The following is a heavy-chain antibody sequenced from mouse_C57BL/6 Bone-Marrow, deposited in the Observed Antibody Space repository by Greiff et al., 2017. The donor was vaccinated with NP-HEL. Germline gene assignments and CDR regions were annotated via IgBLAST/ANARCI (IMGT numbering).Heavy chain of an antibody. CDR2: ISYDGSN. D-gene: IGHD2-3*01. CDR3: ARTPLRWLLRAWFAY. Sequence: EVQVVESGPGLVKPSQSLSLTCSVTGYSITSGYYWNWIRQFPGNKLEWMGYISYDGSNNYNPSLKNRISITRDTSKNQFFLKLNSVTTEDTATYYCARTPLRWLLRAWFAYWGQGTLVTVSA. V-gene: IGHV3-6*01. CDR1: GYSITSGYY. J-gene: IGHJ3*01.